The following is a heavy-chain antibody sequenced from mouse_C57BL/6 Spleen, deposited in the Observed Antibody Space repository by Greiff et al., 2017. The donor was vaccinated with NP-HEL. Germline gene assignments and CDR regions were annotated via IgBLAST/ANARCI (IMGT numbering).Heavy chain of an antibody. J-gene: IGHJ2*01. CDR1: GYTFTSYW. CDR3: ARTVHYDAFDY. D-gene: IGHD2-4*01. Sequence: QVQLQQPGAELVKPGASVKLSCKASGYTFTSYWMQWVKQRPGQGLEWIGEIDPSDSYTNYNQKFKGKATLTVDTSSSTAYMQLSSLTSEDSAVYYWARTVHYDAFDYWGQGTTLTVSS. CDR2: IDPSDSYT. V-gene: IGHV1-50*01.